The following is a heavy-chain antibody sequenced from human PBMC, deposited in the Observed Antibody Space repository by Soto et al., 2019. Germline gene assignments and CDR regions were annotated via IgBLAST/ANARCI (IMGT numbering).Heavy chain of an antibody. Sequence: PSETLSLTCAVSGYSISSGYYWGWIRQTPGKGLEWIASIYHSGSTYYNPSLKSRVTISVDTSKNQFSLKLTSVTAADTAVYYCARGGATGDYYYYGMDVWGQGTTVTVSS. CDR1: GYSISSGYY. CDR2: IYHSGST. CDR3: ARGGATGDYYYYGMDV. V-gene: IGHV4-38-2*01. J-gene: IGHJ6*02. D-gene: IGHD1-26*01.